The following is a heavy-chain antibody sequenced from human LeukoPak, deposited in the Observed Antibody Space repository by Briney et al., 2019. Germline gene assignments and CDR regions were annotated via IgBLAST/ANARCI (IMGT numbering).Heavy chain of an antibody. D-gene: IGHD6-13*01. CDR1: GGTFSSYA. CDR2: IIPIIGIA. Sequence: SVKVSCKASGGTFSSYAISWVRQAPGQGLEWMGRIIPIIGIANYAKKFQGRVTITADKSTSTAYMELSSLRSEDTAVYYCARGAAAGRLDYWGQGTLVTVSS. J-gene: IGHJ4*02. V-gene: IGHV1-69*04. CDR3: ARGAAAGRLDY.